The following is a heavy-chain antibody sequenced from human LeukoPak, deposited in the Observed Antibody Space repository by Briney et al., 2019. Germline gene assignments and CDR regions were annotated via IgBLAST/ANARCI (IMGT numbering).Heavy chain of an antibody. CDR1: GFTFSSYG. V-gene: IGHV3-30*18. D-gene: IGHD6-13*01. Sequence: GGSLRLSCAASGFTFSSYGMHWVRRTPGKGLEWVAVISYDGSNKYYADSVKGRFTISRDNSKNTLYLQMNSLRAEDTAVYYCAKDAAAAGTFDYWGQGTLVTVSS. J-gene: IGHJ4*02. CDR3: AKDAAAAGTFDY. CDR2: ISYDGSNK.